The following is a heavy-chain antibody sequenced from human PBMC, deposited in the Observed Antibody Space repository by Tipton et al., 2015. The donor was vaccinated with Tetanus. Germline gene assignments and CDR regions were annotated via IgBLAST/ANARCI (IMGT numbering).Heavy chain of an antibody. J-gene: IGHJ3*01. CDR3: ARAVRGRDVFDV. V-gene: IGHV3-9*01. D-gene: IGHD3-10*01. CDR2: VSGAGGSK. Sequence: SLRLSCVGSGSTFNDFAIHWVRQVSGKGLEWVSAVSGAGGSKVYADSVKGRFTISRDNANNSLYLQMSSLRPEDTALYYCARAVRGRDVFDVWGQGTVVTVSS. CDR1: GSTFNDFA.